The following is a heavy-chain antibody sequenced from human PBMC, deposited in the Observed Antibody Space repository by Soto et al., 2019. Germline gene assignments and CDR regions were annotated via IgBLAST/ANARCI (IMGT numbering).Heavy chain of an antibody. CDR2: MYHSGTT. V-gene: IGHV4-4*02. J-gene: IGHJ4*02. CDR1: GGSIASDNW. D-gene: IGHD3-10*01. Sequence: QVQLQESGPGLVRPSGTLSLTCTFSGGSIASDNWWTWVRQPPGRGLGWIGEMYHSGTTNYSPSLKRRVTILIDESKNQFSLKLTSVTAADTARYYCARASASSMLRGVIINWGQGTLVTVSS. CDR3: ARASASSMLRGVIIN.